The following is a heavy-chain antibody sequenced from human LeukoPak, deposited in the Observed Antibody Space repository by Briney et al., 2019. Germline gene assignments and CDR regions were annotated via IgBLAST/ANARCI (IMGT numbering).Heavy chain of an antibody. Sequence: GGSLRLSCAASGFTFSSYAMSWVRQAPGKGLEWVSAISGSGGSTYYADSVKGRFTISRDSAKNSLYLQMNSLRAEDTAVYYCARDSSGSYYFLDYWGQGTLVTVSS. CDR2: ISGSGGST. J-gene: IGHJ4*02. CDR1: GFTFSSYA. V-gene: IGHV3-23*01. CDR3: ARDSSGSYYFLDY. D-gene: IGHD1-26*01.